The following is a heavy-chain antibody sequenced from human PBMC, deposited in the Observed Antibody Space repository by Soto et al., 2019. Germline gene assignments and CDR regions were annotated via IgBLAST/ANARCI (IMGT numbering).Heavy chain of an antibody. Sequence: GGSLRLSCAASGFTVSSNYMSWVRQAPGKGLEWVSFIYSGGATYYADTVKGRFTISRDNSKNTLYLQMNSLRAEDTAVYYCATVVGSTSLPMDVWGQGTTVTAP. CDR2: IYSGGAT. V-gene: IGHV3-53*01. CDR1: GFTVSSNY. J-gene: IGHJ6*02. CDR3: ATVVGSTSLPMDV. D-gene: IGHD2-2*01.